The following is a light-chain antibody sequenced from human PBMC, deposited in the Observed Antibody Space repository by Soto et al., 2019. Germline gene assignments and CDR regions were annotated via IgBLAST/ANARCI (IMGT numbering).Light chain of an antibody. CDR1: QSGSSSS. V-gene: IGKV3-20*01. CDR2: GAS. CDR3: QQYGSSRT. Sequence: MVLPQFPGTLSVSPGDRPTPSCSASQSGSSSSLARYQQKPGQAPRLLVYGASSRATGIPDRFSGSGSGTDFTLTISRLEPEDFAVYYCQQYGSSRTFGQGTKVDI. J-gene: IGKJ1*01.